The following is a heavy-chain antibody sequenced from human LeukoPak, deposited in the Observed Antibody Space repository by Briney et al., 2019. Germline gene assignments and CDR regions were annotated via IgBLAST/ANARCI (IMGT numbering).Heavy chain of an antibody. CDR1: GLTFSNFW. D-gene: IGHD6-6*01. V-gene: IGHV3-7*03. CDR3: ARSSYSSSSSV. Sequence: GGSLRLSCVASGLTFSNFWMTWVRQAPGEGLEWVASINQDGSEKYYVDSVKGRFIISRDNAKSSLYLQINSLRAEDTAVYYCARSSYSSSSSVWGQGTMVTVSS. CDR2: INQDGSEK. J-gene: IGHJ3*01.